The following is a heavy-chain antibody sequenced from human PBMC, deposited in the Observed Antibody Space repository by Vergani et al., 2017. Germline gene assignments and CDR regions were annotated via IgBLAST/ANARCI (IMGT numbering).Heavy chain of an antibody. CDR1: GGSFSVYY. Sequence: QVQLQQWGAGLLKPSETLSLTCGVHGGSFSVYYWSWIRQSPGKGLEWIGAINDIGTTNYNPSLRSRVTISVDTSKNQFSLKLSSVTAADTAVYYCARASDSGSYYSHFDYWGQGTLVTVSS. D-gene: IGHD3-10*01. CDR3: ARASDSGSYYSHFDY. V-gene: IGHV4-34*01. CDR2: INDIGTT. J-gene: IGHJ4*02.